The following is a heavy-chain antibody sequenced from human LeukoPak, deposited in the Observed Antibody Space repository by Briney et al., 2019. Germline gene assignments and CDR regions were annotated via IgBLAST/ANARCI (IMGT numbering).Heavy chain of an antibody. Sequence: GGSLRLSCAASGFTFSSYSMNWVRQAPGKGLEWLSHISGSGRTIHYADSVKGRLTASRDTAKNSLYLQMNDLRDEDTAVYYCAKDLTGTYGFDFWGQGTMVTVSS. CDR3: AKDLTGTYGFDF. J-gene: IGHJ3*01. V-gene: IGHV3-48*02. D-gene: IGHD7-27*01. CDR2: ISGSGRTI. CDR1: GFTFSSYS.